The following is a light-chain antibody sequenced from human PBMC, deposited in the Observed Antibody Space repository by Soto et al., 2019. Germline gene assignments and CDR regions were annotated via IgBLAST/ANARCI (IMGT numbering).Light chain of an antibody. CDR2: EVS. CDR3: SSYTASGTWV. Sequence: QSALTQPASVSGSPGQSITISCTGTSSDVGAYNYVSWYQQYPGKAPKLMISEVSNRPSGVSNHFSGSKSGNTASLTISGLQAEDEADYYCSSYTASGTWVFGGGTKVTVL. V-gene: IGLV2-14*01. J-gene: IGLJ3*02. CDR1: SSDVGAYNY.